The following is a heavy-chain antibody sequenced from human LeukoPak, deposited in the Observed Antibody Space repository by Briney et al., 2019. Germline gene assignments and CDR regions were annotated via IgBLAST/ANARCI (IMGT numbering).Heavy chain of an antibody. Sequence: GGSLRLSCAASGFNFAIHAMTWVRQAPGKGLEWVSGISGDGASTHYAESVKGQFTISRDNSQNTLFLQMNSLRVEDTAIYYCAKDSYVSGRPLHTFDGWGQRTMVTVSS. V-gene: IGHV3-23*01. CDR2: ISGDGAST. J-gene: IGHJ3*01. CDR3: AKDSYVSGRPLHTFDG. D-gene: IGHD3-10*01. CDR1: GFNFAIHA.